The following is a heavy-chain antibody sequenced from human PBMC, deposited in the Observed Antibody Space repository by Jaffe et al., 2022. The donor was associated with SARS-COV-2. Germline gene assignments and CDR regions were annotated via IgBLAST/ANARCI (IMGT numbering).Heavy chain of an antibody. Sequence: QLQLQESGPGLVKPSETLSLTCTVSGGSISSSNYYWGWIRQPPGKGLEWIGSIYYSGNTYYNPSLKSRVTMSVDTSKNQFSLRLNSVTAADTAVYYCASPHSYSGSHGWGQGTLVTVSS. J-gene: IGHJ4*02. CDR1: GGSISSSNYY. CDR2: IYYSGNT. CDR3: ASPHSYSGSHG. D-gene: IGHD1-26*01. V-gene: IGHV4-39*01.